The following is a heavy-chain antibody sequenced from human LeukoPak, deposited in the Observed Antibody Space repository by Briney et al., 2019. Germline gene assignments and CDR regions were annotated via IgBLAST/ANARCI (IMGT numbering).Heavy chain of an antibody. V-gene: IGHV1-2*02. Sequence: ASVKVSCKASGYTFTGYYMHWVRQAPGQGLEWMGWINPNSGGTNYAQKFQARVTMARDTSISTAYMELSRLRSDDTAVYYCARRIGYCSSTSCYPDLFDYWGQGTLVTVSS. CDR2: INPNSGGT. CDR3: ARRIGYCSSTSCYPDLFDY. D-gene: IGHD2-2*01. CDR1: GYTFTGYY. J-gene: IGHJ4*02.